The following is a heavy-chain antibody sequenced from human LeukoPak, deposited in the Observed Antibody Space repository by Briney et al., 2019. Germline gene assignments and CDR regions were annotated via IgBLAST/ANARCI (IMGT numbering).Heavy chain of an antibody. Sequence: PGGSLRLSCAASGFTFSSYAMSWVRQAPGKGLEWVSAISGSGGSTYYADSVKGRFTISRDNSKNTLYLQMNSLRAKDTAVCYCAKKGGGGWGGSLFSWGQGTLVTVSS. J-gene: IGHJ4*02. CDR1: GFTFSSYA. CDR2: ISGSGGST. V-gene: IGHV3-23*01. CDR3: AKKGGGGWGGSLFS. D-gene: IGHD6-19*01.